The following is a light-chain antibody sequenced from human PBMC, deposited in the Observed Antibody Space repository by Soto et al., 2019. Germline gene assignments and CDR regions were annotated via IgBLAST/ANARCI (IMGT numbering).Light chain of an antibody. J-gene: IGKJ1*01. V-gene: IGKV3-20*01. Sequence: EIVLTHSPGTLSLSPGERATLSCRAIQSLSSSYLAWYQQKPGQAPRLLIYGTSIRATGIPDRFSGSGSGTDFTLTITRLEPEDSAVYYCQRFGTSPPWTFGQGTKVDIK. CDR1: QSLSSSY. CDR3: QRFGTSPPWT. CDR2: GTS.